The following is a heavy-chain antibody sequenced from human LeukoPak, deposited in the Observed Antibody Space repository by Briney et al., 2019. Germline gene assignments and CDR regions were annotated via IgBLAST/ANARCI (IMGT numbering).Heavy chain of an antibody. J-gene: IGHJ4*02. CDR1: GFTFSSYV. D-gene: IGHD2-21*02. V-gene: IGHV3-30*03. Sequence: GGSPRLSCAASGFTFSSYVMHWVRQAPGKGLEWVAVILYDENSKYYADSVKGRFTISRDNFKNTLYLQMNSLRTEDTAVYYCASKWYCGGDCYYQIDYWGQGTLVTVSS. CDR2: ILYDENSK. CDR3: ASKWYCGGDCYYQIDY.